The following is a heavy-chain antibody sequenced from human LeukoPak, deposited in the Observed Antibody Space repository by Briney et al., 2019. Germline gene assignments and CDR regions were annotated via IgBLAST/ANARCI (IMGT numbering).Heavy chain of an antibody. D-gene: IGHD6-13*01. V-gene: IGHV3-11*06. CDR3: ARLGSIAAAGTPDY. J-gene: IGHJ4*02. Sequence: GGSLRLSCAACGFSFSDYYMSWIRQAPGKGLEWVSYISGTSSYTTYADSVKGRFTISRDNAKNSLYLQMNSLRGEDTAGYYCARLGSIAAAGTPDYWGQGTLVTVSS. CDR2: ISGTSSYT. CDR1: GFSFSDYY.